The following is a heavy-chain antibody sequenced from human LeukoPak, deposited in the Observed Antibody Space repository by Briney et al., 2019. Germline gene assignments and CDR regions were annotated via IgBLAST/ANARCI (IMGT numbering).Heavy chain of an antibody. Sequence: SETLSLTCSVSGGSITSYPWSWIRQPPGKGLEWIGLIFNSDSTNYNPSLKSRVTISVDTSKKQFSLRLSSVTAADTAVYYCARAGTVPYAFDMWGQGTTVTVSS. D-gene: IGHD1-1*01. J-gene: IGHJ3*02. V-gene: IGHV4-59*08. CDR3: ARAGTVPYAFDM. CDR2: IFNSDST. CDR1: GGSITSYP.